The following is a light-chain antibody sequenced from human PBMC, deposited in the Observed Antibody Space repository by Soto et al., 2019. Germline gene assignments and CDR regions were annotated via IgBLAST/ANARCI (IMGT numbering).Light chain of an antibody. J-gene: IGLJ1*01. CDR3: AAWDDSLSAP. Sequence: QSVLTQPPSASGTPGQRVTISCSGSSSNIGSDYVYWYHQLPGTAPKLLIYRNNQRPSGVPDRFSGSKSGTSASLAISGLRSGGEADYYCAAWDDSLSAPFGTGTKLTVL. CDR2: RNN. CDR1: SSNIGSDY. V-gene: IGLV1-47*01.